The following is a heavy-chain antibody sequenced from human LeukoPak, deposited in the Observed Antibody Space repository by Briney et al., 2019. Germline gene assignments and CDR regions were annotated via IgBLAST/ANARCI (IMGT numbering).Heavy chain of an antibody. V-gene: IGHV3-21*01. CDR1: GFTFSSYS. CDR2: ISSSSSYI. J-gene: IGHJ3*02. Sequence: PGGSLRLSCAASGFTFSSYSMNWVRQAPGKGLEWVSSISSSSSYIYYADSVKGRFTISRDNAKNSLYLQMNSLRAEDTAVYYCARGLMMVGGGYYYAFDIWGQGTMVTVSS. CDR3: ARGLMMVGGGYYYAFDI. D-gene: IGHD3-22*01.